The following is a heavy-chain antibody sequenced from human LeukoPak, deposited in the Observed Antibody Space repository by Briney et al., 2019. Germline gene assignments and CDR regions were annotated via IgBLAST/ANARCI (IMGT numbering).Heavy chain of an antibody. CDR2: IIPILGIA. V-gene: IGHV1-69*04. J-gene: IGHJ4*02. CDR3: ARIQPGYFYYDSSGYFDY. D-gene: IGHD3-22*01. CDR1: GYTFTSYG. Sequence: EASVKVSCKASGYTFTSYGISWVRQAPGQGLEWMGRIIPILGIANYAQKFQGRVTITADESTGTAYMELSSLRSEDTAVYYCARIQPGYFYYDSSGYFDYWGQGTLVTVSS.